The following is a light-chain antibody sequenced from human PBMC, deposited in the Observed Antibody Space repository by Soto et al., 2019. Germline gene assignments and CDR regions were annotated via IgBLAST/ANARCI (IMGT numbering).Light chain of an antibody. CDR2: GAS. CDR1: QSISTS. V-gene: IGKV1-39*01. CDR3: QQSYRAPIA. J-gene: IGKJ5*01. Sequence: IQMTQSPSSLSASVGDRVSITCRASQSISTSLNWYQHISGKAPKLLIYGASTLQAGVPSRFSGSGSGTDFTLTISSLQHEDSGTYYCQQSYRAPIAFGQGTRLETK.